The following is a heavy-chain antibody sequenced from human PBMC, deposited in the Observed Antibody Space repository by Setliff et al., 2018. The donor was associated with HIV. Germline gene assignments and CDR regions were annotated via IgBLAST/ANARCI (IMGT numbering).Heavy chain of an antibody. CDR1: GYNFATYW. D-gene: IGHD1-26*01. CDR2: IYPGDSDT. J-gene: IGHJ4*02. Sequence: PGESLKISCKTSGYNFATYWIAWVRQMPGRGLEWMGIIYPGDSDTRYSPSFQGQVTISADKSISTAYLQWSSLKASDTGMYYCARAGRGGGSYWTFDYWGQGTLVTVSS. CDR3: ARAGRGGGSYWTFDY. V-gene: IGHV5-51*01.